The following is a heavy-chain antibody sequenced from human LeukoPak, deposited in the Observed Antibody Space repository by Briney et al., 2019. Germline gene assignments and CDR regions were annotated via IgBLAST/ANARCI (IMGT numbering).Heavy chain of an antibody. CDR3: SGLYNYGMDV. CDR2: ISSRSHYI. V-gene: IGHV3-21*01. CDR1: GFTFSTYS. Sequence: GGSLRLSCAASGFTFSTYSMNWVRQAPGKGLEWVSSISSRSHYIYYADSVKGRFTISRDNTKNSLYLQMNSLRAEDTAVYYCSGLYNYGMDVWGQGTTVTVSS. J-gene: IGHJ6*02.